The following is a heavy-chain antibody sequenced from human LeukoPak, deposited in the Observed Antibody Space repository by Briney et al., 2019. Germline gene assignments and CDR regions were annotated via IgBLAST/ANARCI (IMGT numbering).Heavy chain of an antibody. V-gene: IGHV1-8*01. CDR2: VSPNSGNT. Sequence: GASVKVSCKASGYTFTSFDINWVRQATGQGLEWMGWVSPNSGNTNYAQRFEGRVTMTRNTSISTAYMELSSLSSEDTAVYYCAKISRSGWYIVLDSWGQGTLLTVSS. CDR1: GYTFTSFD. J-gene: IGHJ4*02. CDR3: AKISRSGWYIVLDS. D-gene: IGHD6-19*01.